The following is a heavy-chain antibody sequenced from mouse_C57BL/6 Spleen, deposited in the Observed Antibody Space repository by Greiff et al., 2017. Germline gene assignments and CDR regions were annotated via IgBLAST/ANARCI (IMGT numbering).Heavy chain of an antibody. D-gene: IGHD1-1*01. CDR1: GYTFTSYT. V-gene: IGHV1-4*01. CDR3: ASPLYYGSSYSYAMDY. CDR2: INPSSGYT. J-gene: IGHJ4*01. Sequence: QVQLQQSGAELARPGASVKMSCKASGYTFTSYTMHWVKQRPGQGLEWIGYINPSSGYTKYNQKFKDKATLTADKSSSTAYMQLSSLTSEDSAVXYCASPLYYGSSYSYAMDYWGQGTSVTVSS.